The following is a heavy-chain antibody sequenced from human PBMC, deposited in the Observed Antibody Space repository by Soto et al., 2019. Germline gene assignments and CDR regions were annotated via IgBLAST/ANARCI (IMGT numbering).Heavy chain of an antibody. CDR2: IIPIFGTA. D-gene: IGHD6-13*01. Sequence: QVQLVQSGAEVKKPGSSVKVSCKASGGTFSSYAISWVRQAPGQGLEWMGGIIPIFGTANYAQKFQGRVTITADESTSTAYMVLSNLRSEDTAVYYCARKYSSSWYFYYYGMDVWGQGTTVTVSS. J-gene: IGHJ6*02. CDR1: GGTFSSYA. V-gene: IGHV1-69*01. CDR3: ARKYSSSWYFYYYGMDV.